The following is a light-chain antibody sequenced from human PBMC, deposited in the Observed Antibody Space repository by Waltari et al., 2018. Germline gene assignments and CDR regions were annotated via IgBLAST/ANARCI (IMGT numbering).Light chain of an antibody. CDR3: QAWDSYSVI. CDR2: QDT. Sequence: GQSPVLVLYQDTKRPSGIPERFSGSNSGNTATLTITGTQTMDEADYYCQAWDSYSVIFGAGTRLTVL. V-gene: IGLV3-1*01. J-gene: IGLJ2*01.